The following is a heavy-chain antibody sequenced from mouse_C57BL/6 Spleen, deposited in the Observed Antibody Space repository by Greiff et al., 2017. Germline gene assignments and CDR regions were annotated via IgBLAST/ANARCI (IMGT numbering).Heavy chain of an antibody. CDR1: GFNIKNTY. CDR3: AEAKDYAMDY. D-gene: IGHD1-3*01. V-gene: IGHV14-3*01. Sequence: DVKLVESFSYLFLPPYPVKLSCTASGFNIKNTYMHWVKQRPEQGLEWIGRIDPANGNTKYAPKFQGKATITADTSSNTAYLQLSSLTSEDTAIYYCAEAKDYAMDYWGQGTSVTVSS. J-gene: IGHJ4*01. CDR2: IDPANGNT.